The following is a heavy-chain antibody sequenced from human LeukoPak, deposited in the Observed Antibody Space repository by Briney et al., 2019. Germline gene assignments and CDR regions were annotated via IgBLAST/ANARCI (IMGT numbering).Heavy chain of an antibody. Sequence: GGSLRLSCAASGFKFDDYGMSWVRQAPGKGLEWVCDINWNGAWTVYADSVKGRFTIYRDNAKNSLYRQMNSLRAEDTALYYCAGYYYDSSRGFDLWGQGTLVTVSA. CDR2: INWNGAWT. CDR1: GFKFDDYG. V-gene: IGHV3-20*04. CDR3: AGYYYDSSRGFDL. J-gene: IGHJ5*02. D-gene: IGHD3-22*01.